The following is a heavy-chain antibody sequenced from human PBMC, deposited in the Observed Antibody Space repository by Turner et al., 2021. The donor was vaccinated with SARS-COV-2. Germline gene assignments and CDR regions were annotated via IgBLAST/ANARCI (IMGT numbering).Heavy chain of an antibody. CDR1: GYTLNDKY. V-gene: IGHV1-2*07. J-gene: IGHJ4*02. Sequence: QVHLVQSGAEVKTPGASVKVSCKASGYTLNDKYIHWVRNAPGQGLEWMGWINPRSGGTNYANQFQGRVTLNRDTSINTDYMDLSRLRPDDTAVYFCAQTFGEVSMKTWGQGTLVTVSS. D-gene: IGHD3-3*01. CDR3: AQTFGEVSMKT. CDR2: INPRSGGT.